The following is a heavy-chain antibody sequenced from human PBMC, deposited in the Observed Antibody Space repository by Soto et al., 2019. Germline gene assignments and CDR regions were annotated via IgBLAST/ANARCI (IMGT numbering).Heavy chain of an antibody. J-gene: IGHJ5*02. CDR1: NGSINRGGYY. CDR3: ARARVISSRNWFDP. D-gene: IGHD6-6*01. CDR2: MSYSGST. Sequence: PSETLSLTCTISNGSINRGGYYWSWIRQHPEKGLEWVGYMSYSGSTYYSPSLKSRVTISVDTSKTQLSLKLSSVTAADTAIYFCARARVISSRNWFDPWGQGTLVTVSS. V-gene: IGHV4-31*03.